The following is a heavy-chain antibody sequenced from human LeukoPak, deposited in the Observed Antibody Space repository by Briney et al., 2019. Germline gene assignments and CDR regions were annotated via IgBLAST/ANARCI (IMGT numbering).Heavy chain of an antibody. J-gene: IGHJ6*03. Sequence: GGSLRLSCAASGFTFTSYSMTWVRQAPGKGLEWVSFISSRGTYIFYADSMKGRFTISRDNAKNSLYLQMDSLRAEDTAVYYCAREGADMDVWGKGTTVTVSS. CDR1: GFTFTSYS. CDR2: ISSRGTYI. D-gene: IGHD1-26*01. CDR3: AREGADMDV. V-gene: IGHV3-21*06.